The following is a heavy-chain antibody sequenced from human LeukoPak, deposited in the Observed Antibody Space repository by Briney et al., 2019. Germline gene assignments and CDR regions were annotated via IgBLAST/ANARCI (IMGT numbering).Heavy chain of an antibody. V-gene: IGHV1-2*02. J-gene: IGHJ4*02. Sequence: ASVKVSCKASGYTFTGYYMHWVRQAPGQGLEWMGWINPNSGGTNYAQKFQGRVTMTRDTSISTAYMELSRLRSDDTAVYYCAREKATYYDFWSGYYQDIPGFGYWGQGTLVTVSS. CDR3: AREKATYYDFWSGYYQDIPGFGY. D-gene: IGHD3-3*01. CDR1: GYTFTGYY. CDR2: INPNSGGT.